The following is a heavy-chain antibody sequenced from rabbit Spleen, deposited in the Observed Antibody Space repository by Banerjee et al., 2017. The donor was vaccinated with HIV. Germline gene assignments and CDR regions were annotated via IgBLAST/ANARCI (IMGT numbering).Heavy chain of an antibody. CDR1: GFSFSSGYD. CDR2: IDNGSSGKT. D-gene: IGHD6-1*01. CDR3: AGRSELYGHVIE. V-gene: IGHV1S40*01. J-gene: IGHJ4*01. Sequence: QSLEESGGGLVKPGASLTLTCKASGFSFSSGYDMCWVRQAPGKGLEWIACIDNGSSGKTYYATWAKGRFTISTTSSTTMTLQMTSLTAADTATYFCAGRSELYGHVIEWGPGTLVTVS.